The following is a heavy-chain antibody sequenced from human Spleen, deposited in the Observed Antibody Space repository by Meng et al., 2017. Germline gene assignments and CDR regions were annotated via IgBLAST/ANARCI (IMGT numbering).Heavy chain of an antibody. CDR3: ARAPDSSSWPNWFDP. Sequence: ASVKVSCKASGYTFTSYYMHWVRQAPGQGLEWMGIINPSGGSTSYAQKFQGRVTMTRDTSTSTVYMEVRSLRADDAAVYYCARAPDSSSWPNWFDPWGQGTLVTVSS. J-gene: IGHJ5*02. V-gene: IGHV1-46*01. CDR2: INPSGGST. D-gene: IGHD6-13*01. CDR1: GYTFTSYY.